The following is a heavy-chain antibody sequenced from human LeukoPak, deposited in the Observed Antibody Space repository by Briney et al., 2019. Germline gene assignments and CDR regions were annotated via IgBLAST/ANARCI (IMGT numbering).Heavy chain of an antibody. CDR2: ISSSSSYI. J-gene: IGHJ1*01. D-gene: IGHD2-15*01. CDR3: ARDENAYCSGGSCSYFQH. Sequence: GSLRLSCAASGFTFSSYSMNWVRQAPGKGLEWVSSISSSSSYIYYADSVRGRFTISRDNARNSLYLQMNSLRGEDTAVYYCARDENAYCSGGSCSYFQHWGQGTLVTVSS. V-gene: IGHV3-21*01. CDR1: GFTFSSYS.